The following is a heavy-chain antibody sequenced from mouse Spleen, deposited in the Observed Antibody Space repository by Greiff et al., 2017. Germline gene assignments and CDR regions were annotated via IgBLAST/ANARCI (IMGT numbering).Heavy chain of an antibody. CDR2: ISNLAYSI. CDR3: ARQGGNYGYWYFDV. J-gene: IGHJ1*03. Sequence: EVQLVESGGGLVQPGGSLKLSCAASGFTFSDYGMAWVRQAPRKGPEWVAFISNLAYSIYYADTVTGRFTISRENAKNTLYLEMSSLRSEDTAMYYCARQGGNYGYWYFDVWGTGTTVTVSS. CDR1: GFTFSDYG. V-gene: IGHV5-15*01. D-gene: IGHD2-1*01.